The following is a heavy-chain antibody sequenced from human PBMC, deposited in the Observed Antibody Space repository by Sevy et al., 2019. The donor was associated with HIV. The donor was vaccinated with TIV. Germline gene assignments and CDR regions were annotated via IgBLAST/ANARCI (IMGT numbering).Heavy chain of an antibody. D-gene: IGHD2-2*01. Sequence: GGSLRLSCKGSGFMYGDYAINWVRQAPGKGLEWVGGIRRNAYCGRTKYAASVKGRFTISRDESKSSAYLQMNSLKTEDTAVYYCTREDSITSLSPWDYWGQGTLVTVSS. V-gene: IGHV3-49*04. CDR1: GFMYGDYA. CDR3: TREDSITSLSPWDY. CDR2: IRRNAYCGRT. J-gene: IGHJ4*02.